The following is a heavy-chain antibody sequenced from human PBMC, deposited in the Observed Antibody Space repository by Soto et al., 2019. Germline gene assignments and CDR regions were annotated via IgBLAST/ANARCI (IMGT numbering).Heavy chain of an antibody. CDR2: ISGSGGST. D-gene: IGHD2-2*01. Sequence: EVQLLESGGGLVQPGGSLRLSCAASGFTFSSYAMSWVRQAPGKGLEWASAISGSGGSTYYADSVKGRFTISRDNSKNTLYLQMNSLRAEDTAVYYCATPGYCSSTSCSRWFDPWGQGTLVTVSS. J-gene: IGHJ5*02. V-gene: IGHV3-23*01. CDR1: GFTFSSYA. CDR3: ATPGYCSSTSCSRWFDP.